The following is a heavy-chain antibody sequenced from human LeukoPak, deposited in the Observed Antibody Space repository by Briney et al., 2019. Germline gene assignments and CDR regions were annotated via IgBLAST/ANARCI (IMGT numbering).Heavy chain of an antibody. J-gene: IGHJ2*01. Sequence: SETLSLTCTVSGGSISSGSYYWSWLRQPAGKGLEWIGRIYTSGSTNYNPPLKSRVTISVDTSKNQFSLKLSSVTAADTAVYYCARAHLPPWFDLWGRGTLVTVSS. CDR1: GGSISSGSYY. V-gene: IGHV4-61*02. CDR2: IYTSGST. CDR3: ARAHLPPWFDL.